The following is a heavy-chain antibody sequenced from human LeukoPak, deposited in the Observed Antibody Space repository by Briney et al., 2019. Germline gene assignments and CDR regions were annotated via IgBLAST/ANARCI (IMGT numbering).Heavy chain of an antibody. J-gene: IGHJ4*02. Sequence: GASVKVSCKASGYIFTSYDINWVRQATGQGLEWMGWMNPNSGNTGYAQKFQGRVTMTRNTSISTAYMELSSLRSEDTAVYYCARGLARTSMVTRGGVRFDYWGQGTLVTVSS. D-gene: IGHD5-18*01. CDR1: GYIFTSYD. CDR2: MNPNSGNT. CDR3: ARGLARTSMVTRGGVRFDY. V-gene: IGHV1-8*01.